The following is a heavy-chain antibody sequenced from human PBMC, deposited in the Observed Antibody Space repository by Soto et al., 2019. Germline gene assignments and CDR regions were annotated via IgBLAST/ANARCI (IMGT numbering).Heavy chain of an antibody. D-gene: IGHD3-22*01. Sequence: PSETLSLTCTVSGGSISSYYWSWIRQPPGKGLEWIGYIYDGDSANYNPSLKSRVTISVDTSKKQFSLRLSSVTAADTAVYYCARAFYDTTGNSLDPWGQGTLVTVS. V-gene: IGHV4-59*01. CDR3: ARAFYDTTGNSLDP. CDR2: IYDGDSA. J-gene: IGHJ5*02. CDR1: GGSISSYY.